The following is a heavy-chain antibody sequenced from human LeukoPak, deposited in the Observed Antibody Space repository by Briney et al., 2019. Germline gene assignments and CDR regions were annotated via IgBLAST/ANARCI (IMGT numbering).Heavy chain of an antibody. CDR2: ISAYNGNT. V-gene: IGHV1-18*01. CDR3: AREVNYYDSSGYYYYYYYMDV. CDR1: GYTFTSYG. D-gene: IGHD3-22*01. Sequence: ASVKVSCKASGYTFTSYGISWVRQAPGQGLEWMGWISAYNGNTNYAQKLQGRVTMTTDTSTSTAYMELRSLRSDDTAVYYCAREVNYYDSSGYYYYYYYMDVWGKGTTVTISS. J-gene: IGHJ6*03.